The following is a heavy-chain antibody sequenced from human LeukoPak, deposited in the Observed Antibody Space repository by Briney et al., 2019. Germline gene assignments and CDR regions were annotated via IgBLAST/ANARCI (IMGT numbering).Heavy chain of an antibody. J-gene: IGHJ5*02. CDR1: GFTFSSYA. CDR3: AKARYCSSTSCYLGFDP. Sequence: GGSLRLSCAASGFTFSSYAMSWVRQAPGKGLEWVSAISGSGGSTYYADSVKGRFTIPRDNSKNTLYLQMNSLRAEDTAVYYCAKARYCSSTSCYLGFDPWGQGTLVTVSS. D-gene: IGHD2-2*01. CDR2: ISGSGGST. V-gene: IGHV3-23*01.